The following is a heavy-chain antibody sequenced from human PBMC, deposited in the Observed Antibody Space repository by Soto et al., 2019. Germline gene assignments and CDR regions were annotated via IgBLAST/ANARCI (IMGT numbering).Heavy chain of an antibody. V-gene: IGHV3-30-3*01. CDR1: GFTFSSYA. CDR2: ISYDGSNK. CDR3: ARDEYSSSMRPYYYGMDV. J-gene: IGHJ6*02. D-gene: IGHD6-6*01. Sequence: GGSLRLSCAASGFTFSSYAMHWVRQAPGKGLEWVAVISYDGSNKYYADSVKGRFTISRDNSKNTLYLQMNSLRAEDTAVYYCARDEYSSSMRPYYYGMDVWGQGTTVTVSS.